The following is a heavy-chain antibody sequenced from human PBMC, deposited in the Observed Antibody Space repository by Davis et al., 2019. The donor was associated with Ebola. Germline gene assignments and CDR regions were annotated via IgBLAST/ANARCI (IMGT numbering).Heavy chain of an antibody. Sequence: GGSLRLSCAASGFTFSSYSMNWVRQAPGKGLEWVSSISSSSSYIYYADSVKGRFTISRDNAKNSLYLQMNSLRAEDTAVYYCARETNNYYDSSGYTREGWYFDLWGRGTLVTVSS. CDR1: GFTFSSYS. CDR2: ISSSSSYI. J-gene: IGHJ2*01. D-gene: IGHD3-22*01. CDR3: ARETNNYYDSSGYTREGWYFDL. V-gene: IGHV3-21*01.